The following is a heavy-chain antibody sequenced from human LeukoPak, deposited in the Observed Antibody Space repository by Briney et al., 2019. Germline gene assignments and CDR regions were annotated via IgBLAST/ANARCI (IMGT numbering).Heavy chain of an antibody. J-gene: IGHJ4*02. CDR3: ARRRYPFDY. Sequence: GGSLRLSCAASGFTFSIYDMSWVRQAPGKGLEWVSAISGSGGSTYYADSVKGRFTISRDNSRNTLYLQMNSLRAEDTAVYYCARRRYPFDYWGQGTLVTVSS. CDR2: ISGSGGST. CDR1: GFTFSIYD. D-gene: IGHD1-26*01. V-gene: IGHV3-23*01.